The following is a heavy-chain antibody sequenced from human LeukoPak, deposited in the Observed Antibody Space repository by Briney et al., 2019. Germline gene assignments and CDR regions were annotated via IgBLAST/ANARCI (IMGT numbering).Heavy chain of an antibody. Sequence: ASVKVSCKASGYTFTGYYMHWVRHAPGHGLEWMGWINPNSGGTNYAQKFQGRVTMTRDTSINTAYMELSRLTSDDTAVYYCASMGYDSSGYYHNDAFDIWGQGTMVTVSP. CDR3: ASMGYDSSGYYHNDAFDI. J-gene: IGHJ3*02. V-gene: IGHV1-2*02. CDR2: INPNSGGT. CDR1: GYTFTGYY. D-gene: IGHD3-22*01.